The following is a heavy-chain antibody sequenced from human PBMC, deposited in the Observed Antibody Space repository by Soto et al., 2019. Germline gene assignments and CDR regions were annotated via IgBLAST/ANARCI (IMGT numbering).Heavy chain of an antibody. CDR2: ISGSGGST. V-gene: IGHV3-23*01. Sequence: GGSLRLSCAASGFTFSSYAMSWVRQAPGKGLEWVSAISGSGGSTYYADSVKGRFTISRDNSKNTLYLQMNSLRAEDTAVYYCAKDPLADFWSGYPMDVWGQGTTVTVSS. D-gene: IGHD3-3*01. J-gene: IGHJ6*02. CDR1: GFTFSSYA. CDR3: AKDPLADFWSGYPMDV.